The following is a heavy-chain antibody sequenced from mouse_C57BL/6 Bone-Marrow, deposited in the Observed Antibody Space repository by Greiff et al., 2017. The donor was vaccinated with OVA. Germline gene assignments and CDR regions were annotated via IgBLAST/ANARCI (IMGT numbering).Heavy chain of an antibody. CDR3: ARGRYFDV. V-gene: IGHV1-55*01. Sequence: VKLQQPGAELVKPGASVKMSCKASGYTFTSYWITWVKQRPGQGLEWIGDIYPGSGSTNYNEKFKSKATLTVDTASSTAYMQLSSLTSEDSAVYYCARGRYFDVWGTGTTVTVSS. CDR2: IYPGSGST. J-gene: IGHJ1*03. CDR1: GYTFTSYW.